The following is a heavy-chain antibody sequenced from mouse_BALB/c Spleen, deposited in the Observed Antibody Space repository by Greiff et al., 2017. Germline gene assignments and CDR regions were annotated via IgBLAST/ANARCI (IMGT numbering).Heavy chain of an antibody. CDR1: GFNIKDYY. CDR3: ARYYGNFAY. Sequence: VQLQQSGAELVRPGALVKLSCKASGFNIKDYYMHWVKQRPEQGLEWIGWIDPENGNTIYDPKFQGKASITADTSSNTAYLQLSSLTSEDTAVYYCARYYGNFAYWGQGTLVTVSA. CDR2: IDPENGNT. V-gene: IGHV14-1*02. J-gene: IGHJ3*01. D-gene: IGHD2-1*01.